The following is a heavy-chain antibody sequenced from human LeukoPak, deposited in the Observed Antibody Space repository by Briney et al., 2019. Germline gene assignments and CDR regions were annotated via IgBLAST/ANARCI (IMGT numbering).Heavy chain of an antibody. J-gene: IGHJ4*02. V-gene: IGHV3-21*01. CDR2: ISSSSSYI. Sequence: GGSLRLSCAASGFTFSSYSMNWVRQAPGKGLEWVSSISSSSSYIYYADSVKGRFTISRDNAKNSLYLQMNSLRAEDTAVYYCARQPFSFSGREHFDYWGQGTLVTVSS. CDR3: ARQPFSFSGREHFDY. CDR1: GFTFSSYS. D-gene: IGHD1-26*01.